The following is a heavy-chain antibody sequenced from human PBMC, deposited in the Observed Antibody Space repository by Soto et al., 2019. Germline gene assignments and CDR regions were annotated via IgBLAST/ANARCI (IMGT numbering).Heavy chain of an antibody. D-gene: IGHD6-19*01. CDR1: GGTFSSYA. Sequence: SVKVSCKASGGTFSSYAISWVRQAPGQGLEWMGGIIPIFGTANYAQKFQGRVTITADESTSTAYMELSSLRSEDTAVYYCARSGYSSGWCLYWGQGTLVTVSS. CDR2: IIPIFGTA. J-gene: IGHJ4*02. CDR3: ARSGYSSGWCLY. V-gene: IGHV1-69*13.